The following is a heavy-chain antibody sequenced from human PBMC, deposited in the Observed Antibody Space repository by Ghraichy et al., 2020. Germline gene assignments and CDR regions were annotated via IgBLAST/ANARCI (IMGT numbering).Heavy chain of an antibody. Sequence: SQTLSLTCTVSGGSVSSGIYYWSWIRQPPGKGLEWIGYIYYSGSTNYNPSLKSRVTISVDTSKNQFSLKLSSVTAADTAVYYCARGNTYYDFWSGYYQPFDYWGQGTLVTVSS. CDR1: GGSVSSGIYY. CDR2: IYYSGST. D-gene: IGHD3-3*01. V-gene: IGHV4-61*01. J-gene: IGHJ4*02. CDR3: ARGNTYYDFWSGYYQPFDY.